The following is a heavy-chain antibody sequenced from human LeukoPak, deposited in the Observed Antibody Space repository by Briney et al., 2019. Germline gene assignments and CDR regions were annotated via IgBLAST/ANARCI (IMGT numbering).Heavy chain of an antibody. Sequence: PGGSLRLSRAASGFTFSSYSMNWVRQAPGKGLEWVSYISSGSSTIYYADSVKGRFTVSRDNAKNSLYLQMKSLRAEDTAIYYCARGLHSRLYDSSGYYPYWGQGTLVTVSS. CDR3: ARGLHSRLYDSSGYYPY. V-gene: IGHV3-48*01. D-gene: IGHD3-22*01. CDR2: ISSGSSTI. J-gene: IGHJ4*02. CDR1: GFTFSSYS.